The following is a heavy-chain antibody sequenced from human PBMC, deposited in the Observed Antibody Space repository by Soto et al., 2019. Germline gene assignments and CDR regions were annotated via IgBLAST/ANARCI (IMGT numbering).Heavy chain of an antibody. J-gene: IGHJ4*02. CDR2: INPSGCRT. CDR1: GYTFSNFY. CDR3: SRADYYGSSGYHLDY. D-gene: IGHD3-22*01. V-gene: IGHV1-46*01. Sequence: QVQLVQSGAEVKKPGASVKVSCKASGYTFSNFYIHLVRQARGQGLEWMGIINPSGCRTSYAQNFQGRVTMARDTSTSTVYMELRSLRSQDTAVHYCSRADYYGSSGYHLDYWGQGTLVTVSS.